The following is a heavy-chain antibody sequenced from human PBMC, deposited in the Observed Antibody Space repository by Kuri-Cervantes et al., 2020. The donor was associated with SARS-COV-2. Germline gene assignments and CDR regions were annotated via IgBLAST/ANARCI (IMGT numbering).Heavy chain of an antibody. CDR2: ISYST. CDR1: GFTFRCYA. CDR3: AKGAYYTNWTDFEY. Sequence: GESLKISCAASGFTFRCYAMSWVRQAPGKGLEWVSVISYSTYYPDSVKGRFTIPRDNSKNTVYLQMRSLIVEDTAVYFCAKGAYYTNWTDFEYWGQGTLVTVSS. J-gene: IGHJ4*02. D-gene: IGHD1-1*01. V-gene: IGHV3-23*01.